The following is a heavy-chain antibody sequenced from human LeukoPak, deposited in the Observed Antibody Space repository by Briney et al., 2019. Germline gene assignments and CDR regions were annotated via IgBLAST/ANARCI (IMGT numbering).Heavy chain of an antibody. CDR3: ARDRLAARGTFDY. CDR1: GYTFTGCY. D-gene: IGHD6-6*01. V-gene: IGHV1-2*02. CDR2: INRNSGGT. J-gene: IGHJ4*02. Sequence: ASVKVSRKASGYTFTGCYMHWVRQAPGQGLEWMGWINRNSGGTNYAQKFQGRVTMTRDTSISTAYMELSRLRSDDTAVYYCARDRLAARGTFDYWGQGTLVTVSS.